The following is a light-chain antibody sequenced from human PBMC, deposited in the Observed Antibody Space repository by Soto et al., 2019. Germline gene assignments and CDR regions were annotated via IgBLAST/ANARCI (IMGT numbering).Light chain of an antibody. CDR3: QQYETFSGT. J-gene: IGKJ1*01. CDR2: GAS. V-gene: IGKV1-5*01. CDR1: QSISSW. Sequence: GDRVTLPCRASQSISSWLAWYQQKPGEAPKLLIYGASALPRGVPSRFSGSGSGTKFTLTIASLQPDDFATYYCQQYETFSGTFGPGTKVDIK.